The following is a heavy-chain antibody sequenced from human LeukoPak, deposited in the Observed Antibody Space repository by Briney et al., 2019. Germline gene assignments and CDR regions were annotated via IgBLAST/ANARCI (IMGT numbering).Heavy chain of an antibody. D-gene: IGHD4-17*01. Sequence: ASVKVSCEASGYTFTSYGISWVRQAPGQGLEWMGWISAYNGNTNYAQKLQGRVTMTTDTSTSTAYMELRSLRSDDTAVYYCASSLYGEHYFDYWGQGTLVTVSS. J-gene: IGHJ4*02. V-gene: IGHV1-18*01. CDR1: GYTFTSYG. CDR2: ISAYNGNT. CDR3: ASSLYGEHYFDY.